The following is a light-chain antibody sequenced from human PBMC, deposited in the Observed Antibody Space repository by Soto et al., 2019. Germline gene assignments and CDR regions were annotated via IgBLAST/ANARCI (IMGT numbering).Light chain of an antibody. CDR3: QQVSRYPYT. CDR2: VAS. J-gene: IGKJ2*01. CDR1: QGVGSY. Sequence: DIQLTQSPSFLSASVGDRVTITCRASQGVGSYLVWYQQKPGKAPNLLIYVASTLQSGVPSRFSGSGFGTEFTLTVSSLQPEDVATYYCQQVSRYPYTFGQGTKLEIK. V-gene: IGKV1-9*01.